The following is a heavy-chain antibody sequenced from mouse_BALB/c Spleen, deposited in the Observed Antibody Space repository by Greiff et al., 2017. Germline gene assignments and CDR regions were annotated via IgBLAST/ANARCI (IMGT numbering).Heavy chain of an antibody. J-gene: IGHJ2*01. D-gene: IGHD1-1*01. Sequence: QVQLKESGAELAKPGASVKMSCKASGYTFTSYGMHWVKQRPGQGLEWIGYINPSTGYTEYNQKFKDKATLTADKSSSTAYMQLSSLTSEDSAVYYSARDTTDDYWGQGTTLTVSS. V-gene: IGHV1-4*01. CDR1: GYTFTSYG. CDR2: INPSTGYT. CDR3: ARDTTDDY.